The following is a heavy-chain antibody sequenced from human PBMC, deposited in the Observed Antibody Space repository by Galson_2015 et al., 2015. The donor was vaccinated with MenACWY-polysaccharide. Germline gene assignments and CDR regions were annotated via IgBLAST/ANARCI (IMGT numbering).Heavy chain of an antibody. D-gene: IGHD4-17*01. V-gene: IGHV1-69*04. CDR3: ARERAEGGALDY. CDR2: IIPILGIA. J-gene: IGHJ4*02. Sequence: SVKVSCKASGGTFSSYTISWVRQAPGQGLEWMGRIIPILGIANYAQKFQGRVTITADKSTSTAYMELSSLRSEDTAVYYCARERAEGGALDYWGQGTLVTVSS. CDR1: GGTFSSYT.